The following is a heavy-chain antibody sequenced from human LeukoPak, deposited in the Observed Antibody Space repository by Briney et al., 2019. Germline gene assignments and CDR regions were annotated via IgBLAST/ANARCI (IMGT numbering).Heavy chain of an antibody. J-gene: IGHJ4*02. CDR1: GFTFSSYS. V-gene: IGHV3-21*01. CDR3: ARTIEEYCSGGSCYHYYFDY. Sequence: GGSLRLSCAASGFTFSSYSMNWVRQAPGKGLAWVSSISSSSSYIYYADSVKGRFTISRDNAKNSLYLQMNSLRAEDTAVYYCARTIEEYCSGGSCYHYYFDYWGQGTLVTVSS. CDR2: ISSSSSYI. D-gene: IGHD2-15*01.